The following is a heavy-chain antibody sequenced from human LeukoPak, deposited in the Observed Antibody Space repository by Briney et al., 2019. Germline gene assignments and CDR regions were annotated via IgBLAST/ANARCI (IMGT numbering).Heavy chain of an antibody. J-gene: IGHJ3*02. D-gene: IGHD6-13*01. CDR3: AKDQGYSSSWLAFDAFDI. Sequence: GGSLRLSCAASGFTFSSYAMSWVRQAPGKGLEWVSAISSSGGSTYYADSVKGRFTISRDNSKNTLYLQMNSLRAEDTAVYYCAKDQGYSSSWLAFDAFDIWGQGTMVTVSS. CDR1: GFTFSSYA. CDR2: ISSSGGST. V-gene: IGHV3-23*01.